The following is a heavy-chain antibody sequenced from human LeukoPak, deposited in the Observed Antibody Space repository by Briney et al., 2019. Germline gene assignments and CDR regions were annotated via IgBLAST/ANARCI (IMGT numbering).Heavy chain of an antibody. CDR3: AKEGAYPIITYDS. Sequence: GGSLRLSRAASGFIFSSYAMSWVRQAPGKGLEWVANIKQDGSEKYYVDSVKGRFTISRDNAKNSLYLQMNSLRAEDAGVYYCAKEGAYPIITYDSWGQGTLVTVSS. J-gene: IGHJ5*01. CDR2: IKQDGSEK. D-gene: IGHD1-14*01. V-gene: IGHV3-7*01. CDR1: GFIFSSYA.